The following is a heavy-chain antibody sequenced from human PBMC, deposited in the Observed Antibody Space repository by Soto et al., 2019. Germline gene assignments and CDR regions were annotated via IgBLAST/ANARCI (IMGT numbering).Heavy chain of an antibody. CDR1: GYTFTSYD. D-gene: IGHD6-13*01. Sequence: ASVKVSCKASGYTFTSYDINWVRQATGQGLEWMGWMNPNRGNTGYAQKFQGRVTMTRNTSISTAYVELSSLRSEDTAVYYCARGLDSSSWYVAVIYYYYMDVWGKGTTVTVSS. V-gene: IGHV1-8*01. J-gene: IGHJ6*03. CDR2: MNPNRGNT. CDR3: ARGLDSSSWYVAVIYYYYMDV.